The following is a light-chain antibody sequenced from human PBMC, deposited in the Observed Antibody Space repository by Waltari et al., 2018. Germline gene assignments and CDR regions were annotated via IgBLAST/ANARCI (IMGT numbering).Light chain of an antibody. V-gene: IGLV1-40*01. J-gene: IGLJ2*01. Sequence: QSVLTQPPSVSGAPGQRVTISCTGRSSNIGAGYDVHWYQQLPGTAPKLLISVNTKRPSGVPDRFSGSKSGTSASLAITGLQAEDEADYYCQSYDRSLSGSIFGGGTKLIVL. CDR3: QSYDRSLSGSI. CDR1: SSNIGAGYD. CDR2: VNT.